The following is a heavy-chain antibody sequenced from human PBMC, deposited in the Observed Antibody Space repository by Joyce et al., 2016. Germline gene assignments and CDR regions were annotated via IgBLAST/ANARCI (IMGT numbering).Heavy chain of an antibody. CDR2: INHGGSN. V-gene: IGHV4-34*02. J-gene: IGHJ5*02. CDR1: GGSFSTHY. D-gene: IGHD2-2*01. Sequence: QVQLQQWGAGLLKPSETLSLTCAVYGGSFSTHYWSWVRQPPGQGLEWIGEINHGGSNNYNAALRSRVTISVDTSKNQFSLRMNSVTAADTAVYYCAGFHGYARLFDTWGRGTLVTVSS. CDR3: AGFHGYARLFDT.